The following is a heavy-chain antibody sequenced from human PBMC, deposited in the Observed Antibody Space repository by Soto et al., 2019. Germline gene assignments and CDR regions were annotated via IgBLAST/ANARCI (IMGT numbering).Heavy chain of an antibody. V-gene: IGHV1-18*04. CDR1: GYTFTSYG. J-gene: IGHJ4*02. D-gene: IGHD3-22*01. CDR3: ARNSYDTTGHPLDY. CDR2: ISTSHGNT. Sequence: ASVTVSRKASGYTFTSYGFSWVRQAPGQGLGWMGWISTSHGNTNDAHKFQGSVTMTTDTSTSIAYMDLRSLTSDDTAIYCCARNSYDTTGHPLDYWGQGTLVTVSS.